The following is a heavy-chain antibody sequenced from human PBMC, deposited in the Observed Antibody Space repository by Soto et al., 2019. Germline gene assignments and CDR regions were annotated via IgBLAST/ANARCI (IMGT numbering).Heavy chain of an antibody. D-gene: IGHD6-13*01. Sequence: SETLSLTCVVSGGSIIKTNCLSWVRQPPGKGLEWIGEIYHSGTTHYSPSLQSRVTMSVDMSKNHFSLRLSSVTAADTAVYYCAFPATADFDYWGQGTQVTVSS. CDR2: IYHSGTT. J-gene: IGHJ4*02. V-gene: IGHV4-4*02. CDR1: GGSIIKTNC. CDR3: AFPATADFDY.